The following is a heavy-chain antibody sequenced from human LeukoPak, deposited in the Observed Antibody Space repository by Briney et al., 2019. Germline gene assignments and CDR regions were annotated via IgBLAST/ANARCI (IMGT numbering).Heavy chain of an antibody. CDR1: GGSISSYY. J-gene: IGHJ3*02. V-gene: IGHV4-59*12. CDR2: IYYSGST. D-gene: IGHD4-11*01. CDR3: ARDTYYSNYHDAFDI. Sequence: SETLSLTCTVSGGSISSYYWSWIRQPPGKGLEWIGYIYYSGSTNYNPSLKSRVTISVDTSKNQFSLKLSSVTAADTAVYYCARDTYYSNYHDAFDIWGQGTMVTVSS.